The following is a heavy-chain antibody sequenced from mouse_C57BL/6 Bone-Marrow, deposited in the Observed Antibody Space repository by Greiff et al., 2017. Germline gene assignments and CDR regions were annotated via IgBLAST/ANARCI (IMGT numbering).Heavy chain of an antibody. CDR3: ARHVGPSAMDY. V-gene: IGHV5-9*01. J-gene: IGHJ4*01. Sequence: EVQRVESGGGLVKPGGSLKLSCAASGFTFSSYTMSWVRQTPEKRLEWVATISGGGGNTYYPDSVKGRFTISRDNAKNTLYLQMSSLRSEETALYYCARHVGPSAMDYWGQGTSVTVSA. CDR2: ISGGGGNT. CDR1: GFTFSSYT.